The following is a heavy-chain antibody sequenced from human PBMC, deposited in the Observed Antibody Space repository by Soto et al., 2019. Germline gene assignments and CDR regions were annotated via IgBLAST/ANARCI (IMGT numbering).Heavy chain of an antibody. CDR3: ARGYYYDSSGYQPHFDY. Sequence: QVQLVQSGAEVKKPGSSVKVSCKASGGTFSSYAISWVRQAPGQGLEWMGGIIPMFGTANYAQKFQGRVKITADESTSTAYMELSSLRSEDTAVYYCARGYYYDSSGYQPHFDYWGQGTLVTVSS. V-gene: IGHV1-69*12. J-gene: IGHJ4*02. D-gene: IGHD3-22*01. CDR1: GGTFSSYA. CDR2: IIPMFGTA.